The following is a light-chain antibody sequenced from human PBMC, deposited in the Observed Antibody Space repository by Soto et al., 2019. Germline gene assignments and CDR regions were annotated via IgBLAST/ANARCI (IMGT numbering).Light chain of an antibody. CDR3: LQDHNYLT. V-gene: IGKV1-6*01. CDR2: AAS. Sequence: AIQMTQSPASLSASVGDRVTITCRASQDTRNHLAWYQQKPGKAPKLMIYAASTLQSGVPSRFSGRGFGTDFTLSITTLQPEDFATYYCLQDHNYLTFGPGTKVDIK. J-gene: IGKJ3*01. CDR1: QDTRNH.